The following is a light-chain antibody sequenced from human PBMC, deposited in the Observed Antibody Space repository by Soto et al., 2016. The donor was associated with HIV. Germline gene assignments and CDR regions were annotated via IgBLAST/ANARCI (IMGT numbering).Light chain of an antibody. CDR2: QDS. Sequence: SFELSQPPSLSVSPGQTASITCSGENLGNKYVCWYQQKPGQSPVLVIHQDSERPSGIPERFSGSNSGNTATLTISGTQAMDEGDYYCQAWDTNTYVIFGGETKLTVL. CDR1: NLGNKY. J-gene: IGLJ2*01. V-gene: IGLV3-1*01. CDR3: QAWDTNTYVI.